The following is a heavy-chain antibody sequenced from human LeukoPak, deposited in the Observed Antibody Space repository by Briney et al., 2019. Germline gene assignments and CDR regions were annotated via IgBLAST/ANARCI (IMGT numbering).Heavy chain of an antibody. D-gene: IGHD6-13*01. Sequence: PGGSLRLSCAASGFTFSSYAMSWVRQAPGKGLEWVSAISGSGGSTYYADSVKGRFTISRDNSKNTLYLQMNSLRAEDTAVYYCAKGHIIAAAGSNLFDYWGQGTLVTVSS. V-gene: IGHV3-23*01. CDR3: AKGHIIAAAGSNLFDY. J-gene: IGHJ4*02. CDR2: ISGSGGST. CDR1: GFTFSSYA.